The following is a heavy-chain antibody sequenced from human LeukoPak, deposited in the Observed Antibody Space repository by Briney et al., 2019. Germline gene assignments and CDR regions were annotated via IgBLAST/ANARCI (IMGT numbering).Heavy chain of an antibody. CDR2: IMPVLDTG. CDR3: AARDNGNDLLSYHGMDV. J-gene: IGHJ6*04. CDR1: GGSLRRYV. Sequence: SVKVSCKASGGSLRRYVFAWVRQAPGQGLEWMGGIMPVLDTGSYAQGFQGRVTIIADRSTSTAYMELRSLRPEDTALYYCAARDNGNDLLSYHGMDVWGNGTTVTVSS. V-gene: IGHV1-69*06. D-gene: IGHD1-1*01.